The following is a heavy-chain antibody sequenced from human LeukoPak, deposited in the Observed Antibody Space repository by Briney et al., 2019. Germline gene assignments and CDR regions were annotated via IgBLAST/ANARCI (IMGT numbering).Heavy chain of an antibody. V-gene: IGHV4-59*13. J-gene: IGHJ3*02. D-gene: IGHD2-15*01. Sequence: SETLSLTCTVSGGFISSYHWIWLPQPPGKGLEWLGYNFYSGSTNYNPSLKSRVTISVDTSKNKFTLKLSSVTAADTAVYYCARGLRYCSGGSCNDAFDIWGQGTMVTVSS. CDR2: NFYSGST. CDR3: ARGLRYCSGGSCNDAFDI. CDR1: GGFISSYH.